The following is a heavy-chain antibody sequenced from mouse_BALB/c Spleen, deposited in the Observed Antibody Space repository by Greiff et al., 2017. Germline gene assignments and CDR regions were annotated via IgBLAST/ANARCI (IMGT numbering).Heavy chain of an antibody. V-gene: IGHV1-14*01. CDR3: ARLLRLLYAMDY. D-gene: IGHD1-2*01. CDR1: GYTFTSYV. J-gene: IGHJ4*01. CDR2: INPYNDGT. Sequence: EVQGVESGPELVKPGASVKMSCKASGYTFTSYVMHWVKQKPGQGLEWIGYINPYNDGTNYNEKFKGKATLTSDKSSSTAYMELSSLTSEDSAVYYCARLLRLLYAMDYWGQGTSVTVSS.